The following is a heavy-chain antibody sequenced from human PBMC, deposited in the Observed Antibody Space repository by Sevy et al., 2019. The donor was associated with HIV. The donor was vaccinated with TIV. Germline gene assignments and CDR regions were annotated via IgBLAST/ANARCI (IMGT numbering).Heavy chain of an antibody. V-gene: IGHV4-59*01. J-gene: IGHJ4*02. CDR3: AREGHYDYVWGSYRPGGYFDY. CDR2: IYYSGST. CDR1: GGSISSYY. D-gene: IGHD3-16*02. Sequence: SETLSLTCTVSGGSISSYYWSWIRQPPGKGLEWIGYIYYSGSTNYNPSLKSRVTISVDTSKNQFSLKLSSVTAADTAVYYCAREGHYDYVWGSYRPGGYFDYWGQGTLVIVSS.